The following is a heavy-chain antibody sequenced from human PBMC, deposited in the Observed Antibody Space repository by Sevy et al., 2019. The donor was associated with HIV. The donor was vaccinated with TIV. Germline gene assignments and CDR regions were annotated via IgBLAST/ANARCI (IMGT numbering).Heavy chain of an antibody. Sequence: GGSLRLSCIGSGFSFSYYGIHWVRQSPGKGLDWVALISHDGINEYYADSVKGRFTISRDNSKNTVYLEMNSLRNEDTAIYFCANAYSGSYSHSYLYTLDVWGQGTTVTVSS. CDR1: GFSFSYYG. V-gene: IGHV3-30*18. D-gene: IGHD1-26*01. CDR2: ISHDGINE. CDR3: ANAYSGSYSHSYLYTLDV. J-gene: IGHJ6*02.